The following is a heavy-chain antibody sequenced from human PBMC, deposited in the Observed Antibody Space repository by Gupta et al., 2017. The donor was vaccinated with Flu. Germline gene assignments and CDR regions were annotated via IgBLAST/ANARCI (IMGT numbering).Heavy chain of an antibody. D-gene: IGHD3-22*01. J-gene: IGHJ4*02. CDR3: ARAGVSSGHTYSPYDY. Sequence: QVQLQESGPGLVKPSETLSLTCAVSGYSISSGYYWGWIRQPPGKGLEWIGSIYHSGNTYYNPSLKSRVTISVDTTKNQFSLKLSSVTAADTAVYNCARAGVSSGHTYSPYDYWGQGTLVTVSA. V-gene: IGHV4-38-2*01. CDR2: IYHSGNT. CDR1: GYSISSGYY.